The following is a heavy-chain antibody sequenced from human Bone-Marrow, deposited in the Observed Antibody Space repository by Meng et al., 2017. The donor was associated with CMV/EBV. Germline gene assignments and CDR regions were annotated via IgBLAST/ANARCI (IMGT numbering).Heavy chain of an antibody. CDR1: GYTFTSYD. V-gene: IGHV1-8*01. Sequence: ASVKVSCKASGYTFTSYDINWVRQATGQGLEWMGWMNPNSGNTGYAQKFQGRVTMTRNTSISTAYMELSSLRSEDTAVYFCARDLYYGSGLDYWGRGTLVTVSS. CDR2: MNPNSGNT. D-gene: IGHD3-10*01. CDR3: ARDLYYGSGLDY. J-gene: IGHJ4*02.